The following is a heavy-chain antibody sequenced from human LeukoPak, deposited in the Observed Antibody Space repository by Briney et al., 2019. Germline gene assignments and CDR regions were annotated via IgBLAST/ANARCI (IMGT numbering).Heavy chain of an antibody. CDR1: GYKFTGYY. CDR2: INPNSGDS. V-gene: IGHV1-2*02. J-gene: IGHJ4*02. CDR3: AREIGGILVFDY. Sequence: GASVKVSCKASGYKFTGYYMHWVRQAPGQGLEWMGWINPNSGDSHHAQKFQGRVTMTRDTSISTAYMELSRLRSDDTAVYYCAREIGGILVFDYWGQGTLVNVSS. D-gene: IGHD5-18*01.